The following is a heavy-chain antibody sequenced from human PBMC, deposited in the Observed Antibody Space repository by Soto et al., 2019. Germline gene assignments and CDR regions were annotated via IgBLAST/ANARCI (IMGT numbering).Heavy chain of an antibody. D-gene: IGHD6-6*01. CDR3: ARDSKDASNYYGMDV. CDR1: GDSISSYY. V-gene: IGHV4-59*01. J-gene: IGHJ6*02. Sequence: SETLSLTCTVSGDSISSYYWSWIRQPPGKGLEWIGYIYYSGSTNYNPSLKSRVTISVDTSKNQFSLKLRSVTAADTAVYYCARDSKDASNYYGMDVWGQGTTVTVSS. CDR2: IYYSGST.